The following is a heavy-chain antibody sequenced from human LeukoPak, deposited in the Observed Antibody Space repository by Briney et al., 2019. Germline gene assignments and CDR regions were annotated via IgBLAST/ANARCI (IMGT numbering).Heavy chain of an antibody. CDR3: ASLPVDTSMVSDY. D-gene: IGHD5-18*01. V-gene: IGHV1-69*02. CDR1: GGTFSDYT. Sequence: SVKVSCKASGGTFSDYTINWVRQAPGQGLGWMGRIIPIVDIPNYAQKFQGRVTITADKSTSTAYMELSSLRSEDTAVYYCASLPVDTSMVSDYWGQGTLVTVSS. J-gene: IGHJ4*02. CDR2: IIPIVDIP.